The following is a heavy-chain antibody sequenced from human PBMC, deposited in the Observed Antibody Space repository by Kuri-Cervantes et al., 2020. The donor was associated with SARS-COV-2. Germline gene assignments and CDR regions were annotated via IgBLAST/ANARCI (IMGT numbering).Heavy chain of an antibody. CDR2: ISSSSSYI. CDR1: GFTFSSYG. J-gene: IGHJ4*02. CDR3: AKDTDYTHDC. Sequence: GGSLRLSCAASGFTFSSYGMNWVRQAPGKGLEYVSSISSSSSYIYYADSVKGRLTTSRDNAKNSLHLQMNSLRAEDTAVYYCAKDTDYTHDCWGQGTLVTVSS. V-gene: IGHV3-21*04. D-gene: IGHD4-11*01.